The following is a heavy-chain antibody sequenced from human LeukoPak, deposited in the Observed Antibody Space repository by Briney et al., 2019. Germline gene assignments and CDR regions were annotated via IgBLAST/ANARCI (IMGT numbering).Heavy chain of an antibody. CDR2: MNPNSGNT. Sequence: ASVKVSCKASGYTFTSYVINWVRQATGQGLEWMGWMNPNSGNTGYAQKFQGRVTITRNTSISTAYMELSSLRSEDTAVYYCARVPPGYCSSTSCYTADWDWFDPWGQGTLVTVSS. V-gene: IGHV1-8*03. CDR3: ARVPPGYCSSTSCYTADWDWFDP. D-gene: IGHD2-2*02. J-gene: IGHJ5*02. CDR1: GYTFTSYV.